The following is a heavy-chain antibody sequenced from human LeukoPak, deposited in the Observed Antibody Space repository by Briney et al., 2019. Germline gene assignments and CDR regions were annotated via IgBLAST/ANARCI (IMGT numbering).Heavy chain of an antibody. V-gene: IGHV4-34*01. CDR1: GGSFSGYY. J-gene: IGHJ5*02. Sequence: SETLSLTCAVYGGSFSGYYWSWIRQPPGKGLEWIGEINHSGSTNYNPSLKGRVTMSVDTSKNQFSLTLSSVTAADTAVYYCARGPRVYCSSTSCYGGPPKKFDPWGQGTLVTVSS. D-gene: IGHD2-2*01. CDR3: ARGPRVYCSSTSCYGGPPKKFDP. CDR2: INHSGST.